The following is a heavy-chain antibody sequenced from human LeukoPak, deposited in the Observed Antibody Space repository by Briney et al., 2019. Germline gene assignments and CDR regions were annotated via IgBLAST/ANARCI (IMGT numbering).Heavy chain of an antibody. CDR2: IYTSGTI. D-gene: IGHD6-13*01. CDR1: GGSISSYY. CDR3: ARPPGIAAAWFDP. Sequence: SETLSLTCTVSGGSISSYYWSWIRQPGETALEWIGRIYTSGTITYNPSLKSRVTISVDTSKNQFSLKLNSVTATDTAIYYCARPPGIAAAWFDPWGQGTLVTVSS. V-gene: IGHV4-4*07. J-gene: IGHJ5*02.